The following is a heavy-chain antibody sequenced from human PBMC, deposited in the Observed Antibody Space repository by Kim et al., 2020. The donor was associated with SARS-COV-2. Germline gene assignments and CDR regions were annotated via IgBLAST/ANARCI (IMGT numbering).Heavy chain of an antibody. V-gene: IGHV4-38-2*02. D-gene: IGHD3-9*01. CDR2: IYHSGST. CDR1: GYSISSGYY. Sequence: SETLSLTCTVSGYSISSGYYWGWIRQPPGKGLEWIGSIYHSGSTYYNPSLKSRVTISVDTSKNQFSLKLSSVTAADTAVYYCARSLLRYFDWGNAFDIWG. J-gene: IGHJ3*02. CDR3: ARSLLRYFDWGNAFDI.